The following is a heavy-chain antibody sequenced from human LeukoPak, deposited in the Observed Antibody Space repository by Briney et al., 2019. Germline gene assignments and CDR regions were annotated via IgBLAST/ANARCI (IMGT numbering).Heavy chain of an antibody. J-gene: IGHJ6*02. CDR3: ASYARYYYGSGSYQGYYYGMDV. Sequence: SVKVSCKASGGTFSSYAISWVRQAPGQGLEWMGRIIPILGIANYAQKFQGRVTITADKSTSTAYMELSSLRSEDTAVYYCASYARYYYGSGSYQGYYYGMDVWGQGTTVTVSS. D-gene: IGHD3-10*01. CDR2: IIPILGIA. CDR1: GGTFSSYA. V-gene: IGHV1-69*04.